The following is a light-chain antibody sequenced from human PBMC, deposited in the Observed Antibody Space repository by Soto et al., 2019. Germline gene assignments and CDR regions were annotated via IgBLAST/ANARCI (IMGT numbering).Light chain of an antibody. J-gene: IGLJ2*01. CDR3: QSYDNSLSTSL. V-gene: IGLV1-40*01. CDR2: DNN. CDR1: SSNIGAGYD. Sequence: QAVLTQPPSVSGAPGQSVSISCTGTSSNIGAGYDVHWYQQLPRSAPKLLIYDNNNRPSGVPDRFSGSKSGTSASLAITGLQAEDEADYYCQSYDNSLSTSLFGGGTKLTVL.